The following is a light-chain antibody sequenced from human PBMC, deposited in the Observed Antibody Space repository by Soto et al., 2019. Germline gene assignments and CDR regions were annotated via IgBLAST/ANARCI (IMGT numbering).Light chain of an antibody. Sequence: IMLTQSPATLSLSPGERVTLSCRASQSLTRNLAWYQQKPGQAPRLLIYGASNRATGIPDRFSGSGSGTDFTLTISSLEPEDCAIYYCQQRQYWPPITFGQGTRLEIK. CDR3: QQRQYWPPIT. CDR2: GAS. V-gene: IGKV3-11*01. CDR1: QSLTRN. J-gene: IGKJ5*01.